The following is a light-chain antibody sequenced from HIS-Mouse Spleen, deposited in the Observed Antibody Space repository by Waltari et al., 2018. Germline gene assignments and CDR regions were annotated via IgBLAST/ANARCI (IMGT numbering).Light chain of an antibody. CDR3: SSYTSSSTEV. CDR2: DVS. Sequence: QSALTQPASVSGSPGQSITISCTETSSDVGVYNYVSWYQQHPGKAPKLMIYDVSNRPSGVSNRFSGSKSGNTASLTISGLQAEDEADYYCSSYTSSSTEVFGGGTKLTVL. V-gene: IGLV2-14*03. J-gene: IGLJ2*01. CDR1: SSDVGVYNY.